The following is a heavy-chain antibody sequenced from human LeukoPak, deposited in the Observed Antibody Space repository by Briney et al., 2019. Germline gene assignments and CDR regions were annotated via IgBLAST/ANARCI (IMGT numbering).Heavy chain of an antibody. Sequence: PGGSLRLSCTAPGFPFSSYSMNWVRQAPGKGLEWISYISSSFKTIYYADSVRGRFTISRDNGKTSLFLQMTSLRDEDTAVYYCARDRYGDSVALDFWYFDLWGRGTLVTVSS. D-gene: IGHD4-17*01. CDR1: GFPFSSYS. CDR3: ARDRYGDSVALDFWYFDL. V-gene: IGHV3-48*02. J-gene: IGHJ2*01. CDR2: ISSSFKTI.